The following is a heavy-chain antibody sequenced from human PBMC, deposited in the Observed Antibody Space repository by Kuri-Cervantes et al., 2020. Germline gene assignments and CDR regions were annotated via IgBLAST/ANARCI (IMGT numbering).Heavy chain of an antibody. V-gene: IGHV1-69*05. CDR3: ARGDLLYSSSSEGADY. J-gene: IGHJ4*02. CDR1: GGTLISST. CDR2: IIPIFRTA. Sequence: SVKVSCKASGGTLISSTISWVRQAPGQGLEWTGGIIPIFRTANYAQKFQDRVTITTDESTSTAYMELSSLRSEDTAVYYCARGDLLYSSSSEGADYWGQGTLVTVSS. D-gene: IGHD6-6*01.